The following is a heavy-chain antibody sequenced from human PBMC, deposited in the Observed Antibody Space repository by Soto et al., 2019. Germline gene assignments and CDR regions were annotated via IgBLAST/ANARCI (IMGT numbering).Heavy chain of an antibody. CDR3: ANDKNSDFWSGYPRGFDP. D-gene: IGHD3-3*01. V-gene: IGHV3-9*01. CDR2: ISWNSGSI. CDR1: GFTFDDYA. Sequence: EVQLVESGGGLVQPGRSLRLSCAASGFTFDDYAMHWVRQAPGKGMEWVSGISWNSGSIGYADSVKGRFTISRDNAKNSLYLQMNSLRAEDTALYYCANDKNSDFWSGYPRGFDPWGPGTLVTVSS. J-gene: IGHJ5*02.